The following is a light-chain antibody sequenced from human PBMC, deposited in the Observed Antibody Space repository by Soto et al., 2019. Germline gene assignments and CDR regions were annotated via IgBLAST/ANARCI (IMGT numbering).Light chain of an antibody. CDR2: DSS. Sequence: DIQMTQSPSSLSASVGDRVTIICQASQDINNYLNWYQQKPEKAPKLLIYDSSNLEIGVPSRFSGSGYGTRFSFTISSLQPEDIATYYCQQFDNLSLTFGQGTRLDIK. J-gene: IGKJ5*01. CDR1: QDINNY. V-gene: IGKV1-33*01. CDR3: QQFDNLSLT.